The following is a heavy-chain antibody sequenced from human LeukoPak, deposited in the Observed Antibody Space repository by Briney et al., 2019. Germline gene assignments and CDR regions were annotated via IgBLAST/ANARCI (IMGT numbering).Heavy chain of an antibody. CDR2: IYYSGST. CDR3: ARGPELGRVDY. CDR1: GGSISSYY. V-gene: IGHV4-59*08. J-gene: IGHJ4*02. Sequence: SETLSLTCTVSGGSISSYYWSWIRQPPGKGLEWIGYIYYSGSTNYNPSLKSRVTISVDTSKNQFSLKLSSVTAADTAVYYCARGPELGRVDYWGQGTLVTVSS. D-gene: IGHD7-27*01.